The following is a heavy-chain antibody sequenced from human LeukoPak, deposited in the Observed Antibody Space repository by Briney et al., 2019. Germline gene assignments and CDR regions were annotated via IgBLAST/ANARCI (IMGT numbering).Heavy chain of an antibody. D-gene: IGHD6-13*01. CDR2: ISSSSSYI. Sequence: PGGSLRLSCAASGFTFSSYSMNWVRQAPGKGLEWVSSISSSSSYIYYADSVKGRFTISRDNAKNSLYLQMNSLRAEDTAVYYCARDKSQQQLEGDYWGQGTLVTVSS. CDR1: GFTFSSYS. J-gene: IGHJ4*02. V-gene: IGHV3-21*01. CDR3: ARDKSQQQLEGDY.